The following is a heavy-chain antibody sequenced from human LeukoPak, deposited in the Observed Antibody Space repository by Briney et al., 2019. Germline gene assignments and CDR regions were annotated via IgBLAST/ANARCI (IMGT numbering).Heavy chain of an antibody. CDR1: GYTFTSYG. CDR3: ARFHSGYDAFDY. V-gene: IGHV1-18*01. D-gene: IGHD5-12*01. Sequence: ASVKVSSKASGYTFTSYGISWVRQAPGQGLEWMGWISAYNGNTNYAQKLQGRVTMTTDTSTSTAYMELRSLRSDDTAVYYCARFHSGYDAFDYWGQGTLVTVSS. J-gene: IGHJ4*02. CDR2: ISAYNGNT.